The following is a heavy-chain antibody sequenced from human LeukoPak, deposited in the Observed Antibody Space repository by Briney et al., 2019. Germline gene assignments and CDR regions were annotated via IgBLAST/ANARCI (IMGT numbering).Heavy chain of an antibody. V-gene: IGHV4-59*01. D-gene: IGHD1-7*01. CDR1: GGSISSYY. CDR2: IYYSGST. Sequence: SETLSLTCTVPGGSISSYYWSWIRQPPGKGLEWIGYIYYSGSTNYNPSLTSRVTISVDTSKNQFSLKLSSVTAADTAVYYCARDNWNYGSSMDVWGQGTTVTVSS. J-gene: IGHJ6*02. CDR3: ARDNWNYGSSMDV.